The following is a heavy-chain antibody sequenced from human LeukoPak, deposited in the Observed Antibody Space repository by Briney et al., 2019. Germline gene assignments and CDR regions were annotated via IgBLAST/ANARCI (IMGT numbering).Heavy chain of an antibody. V-gene: IGHV3-48*03. J-gene: IGHJ6*04. Sequence: GGSLRLPCAASGFTFSSYEMNWVRQAPGKGLEWVSYISSSGSTIYYADSVKGRFTISRDNAKNSLYVQMNSLRAEDTAVYYCAELGITMIGGVWGKGTTVTISS. D-gene: IGHD3-10*02. CDR3: AELGITMIGGV. CDR1: GFTFSSYE. CDR2: ISSSGSTI.